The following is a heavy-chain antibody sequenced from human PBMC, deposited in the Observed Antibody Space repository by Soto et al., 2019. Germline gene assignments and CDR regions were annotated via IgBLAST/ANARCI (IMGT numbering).Heavy chain of an antibody. J-gene: IGHJ4*02. Sequence: PGGSLRLSCAASGFTFSSYAMNWVRQAPGKGLEWVSVISGSGDSTYYADSVKGRFTISRDNSKNTLYLQMNSLRAEDTAVYYCARRGPATYFDYWGQGPLVTVSS. CDR3: ARRGPATYFDY. CDR1: GFTFSSYA. V-gene: IGHV3-23*01. CDR2: ISGSGDST. D-gene: IGHD2-15*01.